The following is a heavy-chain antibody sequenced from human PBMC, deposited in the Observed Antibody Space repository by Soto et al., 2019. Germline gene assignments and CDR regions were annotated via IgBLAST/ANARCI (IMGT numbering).Heavy chain of an antibody. CDR3: VRDWESTTQTWGFGDS. D-gene: IGHD1-1*01. CDR1: GGTFSSYT. Sequence: QVQLVQSGAEVKKPGSSVKVSCKASGGTFSSYTITWVRQAPGQGLEWLGRIIPIFGVTNYAQKFQDRVTITADRSTTTAYMELSRLRSEDTAVYYCVRDWESTTQTWGFGDSWGQGTLVTVPS. J-gene: IGHJ4*02. CDR2: IIPIFGVT. V-gene: IGHV1-69*08.